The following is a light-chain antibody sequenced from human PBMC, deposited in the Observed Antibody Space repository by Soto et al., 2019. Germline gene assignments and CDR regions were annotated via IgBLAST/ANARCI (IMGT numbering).Light chain of an antibody. CDR1: SSNIGSNY. CDR3: AAWDDSLSGV. J-gene: IGLJ3*02. Sequence: QSVLTQPPSASGTPGQRVTISCSGSSSNIGSNYVYWYQQLPGTAPKLLIYRNNQRPSGVPDRFSGSKSGTSASLAISGLRSEDEADYYCAAWDDSLSGVFGGGTQVTVL. V-gene: IGLV1-47*01. CDR2: RNN.